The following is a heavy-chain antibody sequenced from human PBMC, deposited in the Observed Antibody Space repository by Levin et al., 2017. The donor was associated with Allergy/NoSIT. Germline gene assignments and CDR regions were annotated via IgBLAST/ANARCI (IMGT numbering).Heavy chain of an antibody. CDR1: GGTFSSYA. V-gene: IGHV1-69*13. J-gene: IGHJ6*02. D-gene: IGHD6-13*01. CDR3: ASLVQYSSSWFPVYYYYGMDV. Sequence: ASVKVSCKASGGTFSSYAISWVRQAPGQGLEWMGGIIPIFGTANYAQKFQGRVTITADESTSTAYMELSSLRSEDTAVYYCASLVQYSSSWFPVYYYYGMDVWGQGTTVTVSS. CDR2: IIPIFGTA.